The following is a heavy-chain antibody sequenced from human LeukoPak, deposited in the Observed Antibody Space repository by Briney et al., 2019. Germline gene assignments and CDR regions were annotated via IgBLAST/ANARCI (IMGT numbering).Heavy chain of an antibody. Sequence: ASVTVSCTASGYTFTIYDINWVRQATGQGLEWMGWMNPNSGNTGYAQKFQGRVTMTRNTSISTAYMELSSLRSEDTAVYYCARVPPRGNFDYWGQGTLVTVSS. CDR3: ARVPPRGNFDY. CDR1: GYTFTIYD. D-gene: IGHD3-16*01. J-gene: IGHJ4*02. V-gene: IGHV1-8*01. CDR2: MNPNSGNT.